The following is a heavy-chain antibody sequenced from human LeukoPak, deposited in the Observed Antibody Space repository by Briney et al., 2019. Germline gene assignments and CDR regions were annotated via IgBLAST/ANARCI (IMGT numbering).Heavy chain of an antibody. D-gene: IGHD3-22*01. V-gene: IGHV3-74*01. Sequence: GGSLRLSCAASGFTFSSYWMHWVRHAPGKGLVWVSRINSDGSSTSYADSVKGRFTISRDNAKNTLYLQMNSLRAEDTAVYYCARNYYDSSGYYPGWGQGTLVTVSS. CDR3: ARNYYDSSGYYPG. J-gene: IGHJ4*02. CDR2: INSDGSST. CDR1: GFTFSSYW.